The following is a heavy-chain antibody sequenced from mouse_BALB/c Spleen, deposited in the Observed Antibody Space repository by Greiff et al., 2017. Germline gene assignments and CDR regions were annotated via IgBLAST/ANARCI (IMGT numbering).Heavy chain of an antibody. J-gene: IGHJ2*01. D-gene: IGHD4-1*01. CDR1: GFTFTDSY. V-gene: IGHV14-3*02. Sequence: VQLMESGPELVKPGASVKLSCTASGFTFTDSYMHWVKQRPEQGLVWIGCIDPSNGNTNYDPKFQGKATITADTSSNTAYLQLSSLTSEDTAVYYCDRSGNGDDDWGQGTTVTVAA. CDR3: DRSGNGDDD. CDR2: IDPSNGNT.